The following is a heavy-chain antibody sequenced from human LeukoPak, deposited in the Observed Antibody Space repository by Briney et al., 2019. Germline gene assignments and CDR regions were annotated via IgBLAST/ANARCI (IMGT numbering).Heavy chain of an antibody. J-gene: IGHJ4*02. Sequence: SETLSLTCAVSGASISGSGYYWGWIRQPPGKGLEWIGNIYSSGSTYYNPSLKSRVTISIDTSKKNFSLNLSSVTAADTAVYYCARINGWSGAQYYFDSWGQGTLVTVSS. D-gene: IGHD6-19*01. CDR2: IYSSGST. V-gene: IGHV4-39*07. CDR1: GASISGSGYY. CDR3: ARINGWSGAQYYFDS.